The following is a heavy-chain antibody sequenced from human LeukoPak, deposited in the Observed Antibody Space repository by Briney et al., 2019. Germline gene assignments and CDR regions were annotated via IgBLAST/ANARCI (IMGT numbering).Heavy chain of an antibody. CDR1: GGTFSSYA. J-gene: IGHJ1*01. CDR2: IIPIFGTA. V-gene: IGHV1-69*13. Sequence: GASVKVSCKASGGTFSSYAISWVRQAPGQGLEWMGGIIPIFGTANYAQKFQGRVTITADESTSTAYMELSSLRSEDTAVYYCARDRGGAAAARYFQHWGQGTLVTVSS. CDR3: ARDRGGAAAARYFQH. D-gene: IGHD6-13*01.